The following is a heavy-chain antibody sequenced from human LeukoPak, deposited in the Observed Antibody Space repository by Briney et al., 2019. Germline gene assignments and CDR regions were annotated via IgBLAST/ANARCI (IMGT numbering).Heavy chain of an antibody. D-gene: IGHD3-22*01. CDR1: GITLSNYG. J-gene: IGHJ4*02. CDR2: MSGSGGGT. CDR3: AKRGVVIRVILVGFYKEAYYFDS. Sequence: GGSLRLSCAVSGITLSNYGMSWVRKAPGKGLEWVAGMSGSGGGTNYADSVKGRFTVSKDNSKNTLYLQMKSLRAEDTAVYFCAKRGVVIRVILVGFYKEAYYFDSWGQGALVTVSS. V-gene: IGHV3-23*01.